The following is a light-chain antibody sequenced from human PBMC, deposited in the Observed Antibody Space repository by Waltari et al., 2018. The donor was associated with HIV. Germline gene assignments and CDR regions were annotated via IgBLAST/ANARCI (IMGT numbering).Light chain of an antibody. Sequence: QSVLTQPPSVSGAPGQLVTISSTGCSSNTRDGYDVHWYEQLPGTAPKLLIYGNRNRLSGVPDRFSGSKSGTSASLAITGLQAEDEADYYCQSYDSGLSGWVFGGGTKLTVL. V-gene: IGLV1-40*01. J-gene: IGLJ3*02. CDR3: QSYDSGLSGWV. CDR1: SSNTRDGYD. CDR2: GNR.